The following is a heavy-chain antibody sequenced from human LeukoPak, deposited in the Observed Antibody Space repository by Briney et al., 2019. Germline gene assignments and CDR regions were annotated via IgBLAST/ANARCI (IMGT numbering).Heavy chain of an antibody. V-gene: IGHV1-2*02. CDR1: GYTFTGYY. CDR2: INPNSGGT. CDR3: ARVGCSSISCYLSNWFDP. J-gene: IGHJ5*02. D-gene: IGHD2-2*01. Sequence: ASVKVSCKASGYTFTGYYMHWVRQAPGQGLEWMGWINPNSGGTNYAQKFQGRVTMTRDTSISTAYMELSRLRSDDTAVYYCARVGCSSISCYLSNWFDPWGQGTLVTVSS.